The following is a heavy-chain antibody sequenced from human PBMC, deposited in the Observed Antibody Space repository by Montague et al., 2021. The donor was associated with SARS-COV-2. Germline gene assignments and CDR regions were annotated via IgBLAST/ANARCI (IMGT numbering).Heavy chain of an antibody. V-gene: IGHV3-74*01. D-gene: IGHD3-10*01. CDR1: GFTLSSYW. J-gene: IGHJ3*01. CDR2: INSDGSNT. CDR3: ARYYVSGNYGFDL. Sequence: SLRLSCAASGFTLSSYWMHWVRQAPGKGLVWVSRINSDGSNTNYADSVKGRFTISRDNAKNTLYLQMISLRAEDTAVYYCARYYVSGNYGFDLWGQETMVTVSS.